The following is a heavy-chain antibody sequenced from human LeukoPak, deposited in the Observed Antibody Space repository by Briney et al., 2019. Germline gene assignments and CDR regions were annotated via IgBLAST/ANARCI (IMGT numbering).Heavy chain of an antibody. V-gene: IGHV5-51*01. J-gene: IGHJ4*02. Sequence: HGESLKISCQGSGYTCTSYWIGWARQMSGKGLEWMGIIYPGDSDTRYSPSFQGQVTISADKSISTAYLQWSSLKASDTAMYYCARHPTHRSIPFDYWGQGTLVTVSS. CDR2: IYPGDSDT. D-gene: IGHD2-2*02. CDR3: ARHPTHRSIPFDY. CDR1: GYTCTSYW.